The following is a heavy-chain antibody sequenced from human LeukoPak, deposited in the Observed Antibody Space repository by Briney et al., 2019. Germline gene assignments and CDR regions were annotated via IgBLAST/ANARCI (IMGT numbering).Heavy chain of an antibody. V-gene: IGHV3-33*01. CDR1: GFTFSSNG. J-gene: IGHJ4*02. CDR2: IWYDGSNK. D-gene: IGHD5-12*01. Sequence: PGGSLRLSCAASGFTFSSNGMHWVRQGPGKGLEWVTFIWYDGSNKYYADSVKGRFTISRDNAKNSLYLQMNSLRAEDTAVYYCARDGFNSGYDSAFDYWGQGTLVTVSS. CDR3: ARDGFNSGYDSAFDY.